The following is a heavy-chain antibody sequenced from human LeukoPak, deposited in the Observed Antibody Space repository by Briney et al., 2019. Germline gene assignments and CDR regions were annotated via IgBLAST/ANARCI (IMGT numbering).Heavy chain of an antibody. V-gene: IGHV3-11*01. D-gene: IGHD6-19*01. Sequence: KSGGSLRLSCAASGFTFSDHYMDWVRQAPGKGLEWVSYISSSSSTIYYADSVKGRFTISRDNAKNSLYLQMNSLRAEDTALYHCARDVGHSSGWFDPWGQGTLVTVSS. CDR1: GFTFSDHY. J-gene: IGHJ5*02. CDR2: ISSSSSTI. CDR3: ARDVGHSSGWFDP.